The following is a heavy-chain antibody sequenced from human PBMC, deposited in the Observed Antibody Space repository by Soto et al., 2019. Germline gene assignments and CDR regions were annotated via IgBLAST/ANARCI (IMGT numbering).Heavy chain of an antibody. Sequence: GGSLRLSCAASGFTFSSYAMSWVRQAPGKGLEWVSAISGSGGSTYYADSVTGRFTISRDNSKNTLYLQMNSLRAEDAAVYYCAKDSRYCSSTSCYNYYYDMDVWGKGTTVTVSS. CDR1: GFTFSSYA. CDR2: ISGSGGST. J-gene: IGHJ6*03. CDR3: AKDSRYCSSTSCYNYYYDMDV. V-gene: IGHV3-23*01. D-gene: IGHD2-2*02.